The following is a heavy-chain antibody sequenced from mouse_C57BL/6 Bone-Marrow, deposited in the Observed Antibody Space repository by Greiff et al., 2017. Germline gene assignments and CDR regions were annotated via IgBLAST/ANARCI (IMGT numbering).Heavy chain of an antibody. CDR1: GYTFTSYD. D-gene: IGHD1-1*01. Sequence: VHLVESGPELVKPGASVKLSCKASGYTFTSYDINWVKQRPGQGLEWIGWIYPRDGSTTYNENFKGKATLTVDTSSRTAYMELHSLTSEVSAVSFDARLEFDGSSGDWYFDVWGTGTTGTVSS. CDR3: ARLEFDGSSGDWYFDV. CDR2: IYPRDGST. V-gene: IGHV1-85*01. J-gene: IGHJ1*03.